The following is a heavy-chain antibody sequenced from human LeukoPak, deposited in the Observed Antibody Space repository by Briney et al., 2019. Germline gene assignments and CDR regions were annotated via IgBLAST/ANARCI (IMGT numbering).Heavy chain of an antibody. D-gene: IGHD2-15*01. CDR3: ARRPQYCRGGACYD. CDR1: GNTFTGYY. Sequence: ASVKVSCKASGNTFTGYYMHWARQAPGQGLEWMGWINPNSGGTNYAQKFQGRATMTRDTSISSAYMELSRLRSDDTAVYYCARRPQYCRGGACYDWGQGTLVTVSS. CDR2: INPNSGGT. V-gene: IGHV1-2*02. J-gene: IGHJ4*02.